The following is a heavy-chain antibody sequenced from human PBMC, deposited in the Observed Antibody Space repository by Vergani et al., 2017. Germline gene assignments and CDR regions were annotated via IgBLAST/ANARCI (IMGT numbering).Heavy chain of an antibody. CDR2: INPSGGST. J-gene: IGHJ4*02. D-gene: IGHD2-21*02. CDR1: GYTFTSYY. V-gene: IGHV1-46*03. Sequence: QVQLVQSGAEVKKPGASVKVSCQASGYTFTSYYIHWVRQAPGQGLEWMGVINPSGGSTNYAQNFQGRVTMTRDTSTSTVYMELSSLRSEDTAVYYCARCLHSSEYCIDFWGQGTLVTVSS. CDR3: ARCLHSSEYCIDF.